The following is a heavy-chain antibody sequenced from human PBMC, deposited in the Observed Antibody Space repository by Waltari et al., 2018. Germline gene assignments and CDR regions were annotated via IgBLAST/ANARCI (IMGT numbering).Heavy chain of an antibody. Sequence: QVQLVQSGAEVKKPGASVKVSCKASGYTFTGYYMHWVRQDPGPGLGVMGWINPNSGGTNYAQKFQGRVTMTRDTSISTAYMELSRLRSDDTAVYYCARGYCSSTSCYTLQHYYYGMDVWGQGTTVTVSS. J-gene: IGHJ6*02. D-gene: IGHD2-2*02. CDR2: INPNSGGT. V-gene: IGHV1-2*02. CDR1: GYTFTGYY. CDR3: ARGYCSSTSCYTLQHYYYGMDV.